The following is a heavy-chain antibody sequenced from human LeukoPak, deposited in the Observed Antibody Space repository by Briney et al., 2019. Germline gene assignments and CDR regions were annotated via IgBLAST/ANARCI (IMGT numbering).Heavy chain of an antibody. D-gene: IGHD5-18*01. J-gene: IGHJ4*02. Sequence: PSETLSLTCTVSGASLSSSSFYWGWIRQPPGKGLEWIGSIYYNGTTYYNPSLKSRVTISVDTSKNQFSLKLSSVTAADTAVYYCARADAYSYGRFDYWGPGTQVTVSS. CDR3: ARADAYSYGRFDY. V-gene: IGHV4-39*07. CDR2: IYYNGTT. CDR1: GASLSSSSFY.